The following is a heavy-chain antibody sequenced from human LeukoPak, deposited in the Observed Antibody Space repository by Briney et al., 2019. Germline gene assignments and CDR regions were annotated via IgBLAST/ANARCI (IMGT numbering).Heavy chain of an antibody. CDR2: ISYDGTNK. CDR1: GFNFRSYA. V-gene: IGHV3-30*04. Sequence: SLRLSCAASGFNFRSYAMHWVRQAPGKGLEWVTVISYDGTNKYYADSVKGRFTISRDNAKNSLYLQMNSLRAEDTAVYYCARDRRGTYYYGSGSYDVWGQGTTVTVSS. J-gene: IGHJ6*02. D-gene: IGHD3-10*01. CDR3: ARDRRGTYYYGSGSYDV.